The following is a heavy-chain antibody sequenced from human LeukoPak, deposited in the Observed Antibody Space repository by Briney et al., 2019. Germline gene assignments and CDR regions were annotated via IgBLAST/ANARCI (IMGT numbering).Heavy chain of an antibody. CDR3: ARTGYYCSSTSCYLGYYYYYMDV. CDR1: GFTFSSYW. D-gene: IGHD2-2*01. V-gene: IGHV3-74*01. Sequence: GGSLRLSCAASGFTFSSYWMHWVRQAPGKGLVWVSRINSDGSSTSYADSVKGRFTISRDNAKNTLYLQMNSLRAEDTAMYYCARTGYYCSSTSCYLGYYYYYMDVWGKGTTVTVSS. CDR2: INSDGSST. J-gene: IGHJ6*03.